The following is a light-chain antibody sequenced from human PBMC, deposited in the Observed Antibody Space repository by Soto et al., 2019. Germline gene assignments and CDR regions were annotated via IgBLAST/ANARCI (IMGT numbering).Light chain of an antibody. Sequence: EIALSQSPCTLCACVGERVAITCRASQTISSWLAWYQQKPGKAPKLLIYKASTLKSGVPSRFSGSGSGTEFTLTISSLQPDDFATYYCQHYNSYSEAFGQGTKVDI. CDR3: QHYNSYSEA. CDR1: QTISSW. J-gene: IGKJ1*01. V-gene: IGKV1-5*03. CDR2: KAS.